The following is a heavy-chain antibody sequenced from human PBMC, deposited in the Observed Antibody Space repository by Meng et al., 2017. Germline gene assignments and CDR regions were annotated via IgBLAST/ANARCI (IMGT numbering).Heavy chain of an antibody. CDR3: ATTRDGSGMGY. Sequence: KVSCKGSGYSFTSYWIGWVRQMPGKGLEWMGIIYPGGSDTRYSPSFQGQVTISADKSISTAYLQWSSLKASDTAIYYCATTRDGSGMGYWGQGTLVTVSS. CDR2: IYPGGSDT. CDR1: GYSFTSYW. D-gene: IGHD3-10*01. V-gene: IGHV5-51*01. J-gene: IGHJ4*02.